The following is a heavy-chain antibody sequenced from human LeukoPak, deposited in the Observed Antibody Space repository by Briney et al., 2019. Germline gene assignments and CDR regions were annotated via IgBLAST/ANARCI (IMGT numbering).Heavy chain of an antibody. D-gene: IGHD2-15*01. V-gene: IGHV1-69*05. CDR1: GGTFSSYA. CDR3: AIKYCSGGSCYNYYYYTDV. J-gene: IGHJ6*03. CDR2: IIPIFGTA. Sequence: SVKVSCKASGGTFSSYAISWVRQAPGQGLEWMGGIIPIFGTANYAQKFQGRVTITTDESTSTAYMELSSLRSEDTAVYYCAIKYCSGGSCYNYYYYTDVWGKGTTVTVSS.